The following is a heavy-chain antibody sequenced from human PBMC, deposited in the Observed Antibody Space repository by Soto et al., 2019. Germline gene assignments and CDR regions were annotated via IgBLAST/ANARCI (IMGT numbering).Heavy chain of an antibody. D-gene: IGHD3-22*01. Sequence: QVQLVQSGAELKKPGSSVKVSCKASGGTFSSYTISWVRQAPGQGLEWMGRIIPILGIANYAQKFQGRVTITADKSTSTAYMELSRLRSEDTAVYYCARDREDRDYYDSSGDAFDIWGQGTMVTVSS. CDR2: IIPILGIA. V-gene: IGHV1-69*08. CDR3: ARDREDRDYYDSSGDAFDI. J-gene: IGHJ3*02. CDR1: GGTFSSYT.